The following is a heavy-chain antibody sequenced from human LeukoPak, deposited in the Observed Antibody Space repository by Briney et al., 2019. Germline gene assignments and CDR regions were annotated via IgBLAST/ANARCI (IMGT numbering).Heavy chain of an antibody. Sequence: SETLSLTCTVSGGSISSYYWSWIRQPPGKGLEWIGYIYYSGSTNYNPSLKSRVTISVDTSKNQFSLKLSSVTAADTAVYYCARGGSGSYKYYFDYWGQGTLVTVSS. D-gene: IGHD3-10*01. J-gene: IGHJ4*02. CDR1: GGSISSYY. V-gene: IGHV4-59*01. CDR2: IYYSGST. CDR3: ARGGSGSYKYYFDY.